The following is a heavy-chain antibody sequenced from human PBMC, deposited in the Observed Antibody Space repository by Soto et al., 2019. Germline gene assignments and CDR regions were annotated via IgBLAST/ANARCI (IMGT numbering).Heavy chain of an antibody. V-gene: IGHV4-31*03. J-gene: IGHJ4*02. D-gene: IGHD2-21*02. CDR1: GVSISSGGYY. Sequence: SETLSLTCTVSGVSISSGGYYWSWIRQHPGKGLEWIGNSYYSGRTYYNPSLKSRVILSVDTSKNHFSLTLRSVTAADSAMYYCVSVIGGDSEYYFDFWGQGALVTVSS. CDR3: VSVIGGDSEYYFDF. CDR2: SYYSGRT.